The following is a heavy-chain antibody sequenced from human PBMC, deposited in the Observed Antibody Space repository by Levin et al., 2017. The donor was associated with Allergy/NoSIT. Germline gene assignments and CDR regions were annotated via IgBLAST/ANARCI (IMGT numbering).Heavy chain of an antibody. V-gene: IGHV4-34*01. CDR1: GGSFSGYY. D-gene: IGHD1-26*01. CDR3: ARVRVGARHRLSGYFQH. CDR2: INHSGST. Sequence: SETLSLTCAVYGGSFSGYYWSWIRQPPGKGLEWIGEINHSGSTNYNPSLKSRVTISVDTSKNQFSLKLSSVTAADTAVYYCARVRVGARHRLSGYFQHWGQGTLVTVSS. J-gene: IGHJ1*01.